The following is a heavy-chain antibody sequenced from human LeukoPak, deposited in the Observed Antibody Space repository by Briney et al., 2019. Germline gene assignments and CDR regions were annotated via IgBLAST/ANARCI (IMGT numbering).Heavy chain of an antibody. V-gene: IGHV3-30*02. CDR3: AKDSKIVGATFRSYHYMDV. CDR2: VRYDGSNK. D-gene: IGHD1-26*01. Sequence: GGSLRLSCAASGFTFSSYGMHWVRQAPGKGLEWVAFVRYDGSNKYYADSVKGRFTISRDNSKNTLYLQMNSLRAEDTAVYYCAKDSKIVGATFRSYHYMDVWGKGTAVTVSS. J-gene: IGHJ6*03. CDR1: GFTFSSYG.